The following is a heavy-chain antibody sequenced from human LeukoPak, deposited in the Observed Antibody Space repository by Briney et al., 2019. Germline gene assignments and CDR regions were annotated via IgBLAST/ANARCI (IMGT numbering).Heavy chain of an antibody. CDR3: AKGYMVRGVTSFDY. J-gene: IGHJ4*02. D-gene: IGHD3-10*01. Sequence: PGGSLRLSCAASGFTFSSYGMSWVRQAPGKGLEWVSAISGSGGSTYYADSVKGRFTISRDNSKNTLYLQMNSLRAEDTAVYYCAKGYMVRGVTSFDYWGQGTLVTVSS. CDR2: ISGSGGST. V-gene: IGHV3-23*01. CDR1: GFTFSSYG.